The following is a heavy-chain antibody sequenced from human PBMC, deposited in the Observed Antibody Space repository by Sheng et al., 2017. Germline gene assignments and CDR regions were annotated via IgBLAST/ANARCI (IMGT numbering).Heavy chain of an antibody. V-gene: IGHV1-69*11. J-gene: IGHJ4*02. D-gene: IGHD6-13*01. CDR2: IVVTLQKT. Sequence: VQLVQSGGEVKKPGASVKVSCKASGDTFRSYVIAWVRQAPGQRLEWMGRIVVTLQKTHYAEKFQGRVAISADEGTNTAYMELISLTSDDTAVYYCARDLRGMSNHFDNWGQGTLVTVSS. CDR3: ARDLRGMSNHFDN. CDR1: GDTFRSYV.